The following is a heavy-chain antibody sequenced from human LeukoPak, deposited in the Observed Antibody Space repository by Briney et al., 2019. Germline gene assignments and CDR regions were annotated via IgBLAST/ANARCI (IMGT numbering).Heavy chain of an antibody. V-gene: IGHV3-21*01. CDR3: ARSTFRDIVVVVAVPAGFDI. J-gene: IGHJ3*02. CDR1: GFTFSSYS. Sequence: GGSLRLSCAASGFTFSSYSMNWVRQAPGKGLEWVSSISSSSSYIYYADSVKGRFTISRDNAKNSLYLQMNSLRAEDTAVYYCARSTFRDIVVVVAVPAGFDIWGQGTMVTVSS. D-gene: IGHD2-15*01. CDR2: ISSSSSYI.